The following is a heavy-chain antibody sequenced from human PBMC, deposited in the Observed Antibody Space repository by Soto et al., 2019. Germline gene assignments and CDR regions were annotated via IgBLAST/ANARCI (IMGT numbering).Heavy chain of an antibody. CDR2: ISGSGGST. J-gene: IGHJ6*02. Sequence: PGGSLRLSCAASGFTFSSYAMSWVRQAPGKGLEWVSAISGSGGSTYYADSVKGRFTISRDNSKNTLYLQMNSLRAEDTAVYYCAKEAGLLWFGELPYYYGMDVWGQGTTVTVSS. CDR1: GFTFSSYA. V-gene: IGHV3-23*01. D-gene: IGHD3-10*01. CDR3: AKEAGLLWFGELPYYYGMDV.